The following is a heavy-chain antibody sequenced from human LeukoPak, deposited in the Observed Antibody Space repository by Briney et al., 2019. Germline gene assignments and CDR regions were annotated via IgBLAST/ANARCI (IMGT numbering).Heavy chain of an antibody. J-gene: IGHJ4*02. CDR2: IEWDDDK. CDR3: ARRRGYSYAFDY. D-gene: IGHD5-18*01. CDR1: GFSLPTRGMC. V-gene: IGHV2-70*11. Sequence: ESGPALVKPTPTLTLTCTFSGFSLPTRGMCVNWLRQPPGKALEWLARIEWDDDKYYSTSLKTRLTISKDTSKNQVVLTMTNMDPVDSATYYCARRRGYSYAFDYWGQGILVTVSS.